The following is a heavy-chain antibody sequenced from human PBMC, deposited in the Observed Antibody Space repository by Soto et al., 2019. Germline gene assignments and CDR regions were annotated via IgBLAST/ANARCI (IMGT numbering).Heavy chain of an antibody. CDR3: TKGGAYCTNGVCYGDDAFDI. CDR2: IYYSGST. D-gene: IGHD2-8*01. Sequence: SETLSLTCTVSGGSISSYYWSWIRQPPGKGLEWIGYIYYSGSTNYNPSLRSRVTISVDTSKNQFSLKLSSVTAADTAVYYCTKGGAYCTNGVCYGDDAFDIWGQGTMVTVSS. J-gene: IGHJ3*02. V-gene: IGHV4-59*01. CDR1: GGSISSYY.